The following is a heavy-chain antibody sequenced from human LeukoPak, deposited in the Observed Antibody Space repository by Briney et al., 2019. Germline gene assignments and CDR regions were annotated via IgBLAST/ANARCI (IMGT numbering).Heavy chain of an antibody. Sequence: SETLSLTCTVSGGSISSGGYYWSWIRQHPGKGLEWIGYIYYSGSTYYNPSLKSRVTISVDTSKSHFSLKLSSVTAADTAVYYCEISRDGYTFDYWGQGTLVTVSS. D-gene: IGHD5-24*01. CDR1: GGSISSGGYY. V-gene: IGHV4-31*03. CDR3: EISRDGYTFDY. CDR2: IYYSGST. J-gene: IGHJ4*02.